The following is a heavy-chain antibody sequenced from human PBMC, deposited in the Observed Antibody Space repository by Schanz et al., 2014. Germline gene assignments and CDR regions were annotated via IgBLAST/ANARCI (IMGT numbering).Heavy chain of an antibody. CDR3: ARPALWFGDNCFDP. V-gene: IGHV3-74*02. J-gene: IGHJ5*02. D-gene: IGHD3-10*01. CDR1: GFTFSIYA. Sequence: EVQLVESGGGLVQPGGSLRLSCSASGFTFSIYAMHWVRQVPGKGLVWVSRIKSDGSSTSYADSVKGRFTISRDNAKNTLYLQMNSLRAEDTAVYYCARPALWFGDNCFDPWGQGTLVTVSS. CDR2: IKSDGSST.